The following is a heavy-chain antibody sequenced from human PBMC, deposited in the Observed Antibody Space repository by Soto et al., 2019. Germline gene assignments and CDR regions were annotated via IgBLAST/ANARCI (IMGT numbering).Heavy chain of an antibody. J-gene: IGHJ3*02. CDR2: INPNSGGT. CDR3: ARAGGVLLWFGEPSGGAFDI. CDR1: GYAFTGYY. Sequence: ASVKVSCKASGYAFTGYYMHWVRQAPGQGLEWMGWINPNSGGTNYAQKFQGWVTMTRDTSISTAYKELSRLRSDDTAVYYCARAGGVLLWFGEPSGGAFDIWGQGTMVTVSS. D-gene: IGHD3-10*01. V-gene: IGHV1-2*04.